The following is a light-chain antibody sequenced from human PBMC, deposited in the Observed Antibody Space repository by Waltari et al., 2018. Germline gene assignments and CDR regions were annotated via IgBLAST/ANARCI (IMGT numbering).Light chain of an antibody. J-gene: IGLJ2*01. Sequence: SYELTPPPSVSVSPGQTARIPCSGDALPKQHASWYQQKPGQAPVLVIYKDSERPSGIPERFSGSSSGTTVTLTISGVQAEDEADYYCQSADSSGTVVFGGGTKLTVL. CDR3: QSADSSGTVV. CDR1: ALPKQH. V-gene: IGLV3-25*03. CDR2: KDS.